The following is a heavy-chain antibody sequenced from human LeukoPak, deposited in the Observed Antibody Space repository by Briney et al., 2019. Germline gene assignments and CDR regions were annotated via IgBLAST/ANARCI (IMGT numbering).Heavy chain of an antibody. CDR1: GYSISSGYY. V-gene: IGHV4-38-2*02. CDR2: IYYSGST. J-gene: IGHJ4*02. CDR3: ARSDYSNYFLFDY. Sequence: SETLSLTCTVSGYSISSGYYWGWIRQPPGKGLEWIGSIYYSGSTYYNPSLKSRVTISVDTSKNQFSLKLSSVTAADTAVYYCARSDYSNYFLFDYWGQGTLVTVSS. D-gene: IGHD4-11*01.